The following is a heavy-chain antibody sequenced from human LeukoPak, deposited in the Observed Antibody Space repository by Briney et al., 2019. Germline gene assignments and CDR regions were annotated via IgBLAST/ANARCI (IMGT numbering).Heavy chain of an antibody. CDR3: ARVLWQLNWFDP. V-gene: IGHV4-39*07. J-gene: IGHJ5*02. CDR2: IYYSGST. CDR1: GGSISSSSYY. Sequence: SETLSLTCTVSGGSISSSSYYWGWIRQPPGKGLEWIGSIYYSGSTYYNPSLKSRVTISVDTSKNQFSLKLSSVTAADTAAYYCARVLWQLNWFDPWGQGTLVTVSS. D-gene: IGHD6-13*01.